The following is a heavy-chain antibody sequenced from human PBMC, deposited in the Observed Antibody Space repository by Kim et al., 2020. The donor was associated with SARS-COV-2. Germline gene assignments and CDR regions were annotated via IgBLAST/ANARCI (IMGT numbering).Heavy chain of an antibody. CDR1: GFTFSSYA. CDR3: ARPGSGSYYSWFDP. V-gene: IGHV3-30*04. Sequence: GGSLRLSCAASGFTFSSYAMHWVRQAPGKGLEWVAVISYDGSNKYYADSVKGRFTISRDNSKNTLYLQMNSLRAEDTAVYYCARPGSGSYYSWFDPWGQGTLVTVSS. CDR2: ISYDGSNK. D-gene: IGHD3-10*01. J-gene: IGHJ5*02.